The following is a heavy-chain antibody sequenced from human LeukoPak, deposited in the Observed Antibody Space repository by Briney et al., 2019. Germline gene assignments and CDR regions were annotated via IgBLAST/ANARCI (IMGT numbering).Heavy chain of an antibody. CDR1: GGSISSGGYY. Sequence: PSETLSLTCTVSGGSISSGGYYWSWIRQHPGKGLEWIGYIYYSGSTYYNPSLKSRVTISVDTSKNQFSLKLSSVTAADTAVYYCARDEGYYDSSGYLLPWYFDLWGRGTLVTVSS. CDR2: IYYSGST. J-gene: IGHJ2*01. D-gene: IGHD3-22*01. V-gene: IGHV4-31*03. CDR3: ARDEGYYDSSGYLLPWYFDL.